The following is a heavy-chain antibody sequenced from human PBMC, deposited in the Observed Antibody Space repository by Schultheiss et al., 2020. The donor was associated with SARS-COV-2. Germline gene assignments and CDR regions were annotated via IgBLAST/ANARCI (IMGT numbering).Heavy chain of an antibody. CDR1: GFTFSDYY. CDR3: ARDVDYDFWSGYYKIYYYYMDV. CDR2: ISSSGSTI. D-gene: IGHD3-3*01. V-gene: IGHV3-11*01. Sequence: GGSLRLSCAASGFTFSDYYMSWIRQAPWKGLEWVSYISSSGSTIYYADSVKGRFTISRDNAKNSLYLQMNSLRAEDTAVYYCARDVDYDFWSGYYKIYYYYMDVWGKGTTVTVSS. J-gene: IGHJ6*03.